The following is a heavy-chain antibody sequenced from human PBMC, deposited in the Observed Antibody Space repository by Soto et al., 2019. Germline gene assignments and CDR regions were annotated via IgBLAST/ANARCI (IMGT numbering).Heavy chain of an antibody. J-gene: IGHJ4*02. V-gene: IGHV4-34*01. Sequence: PSETLSLTCVVYGGSFSGYYWSWIRQPPGKGLEWIGEINQSGSTNYNPSLKSRVTISVDTSKNQFSLRLSSVTAADTAVYYCARTYSSSWSPFDYWGQGTLVTSPQ. CDR3: ARTYSSSWSPFDY. CDR2: INQSGST. CDR1: GGSFSGYY. D-gene: IGHD6-13*01.